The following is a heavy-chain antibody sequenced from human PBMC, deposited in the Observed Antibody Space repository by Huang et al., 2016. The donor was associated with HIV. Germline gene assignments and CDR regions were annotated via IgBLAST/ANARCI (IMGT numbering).Heavy chain of an antibody. J-gene: IGHJ4*02. Sequence: QVQLVQSGSELRKPGASVKVSCKASGYTFTTYCLIWVGQAPGQGLEWMGWINTKTGKPTYAQGFTGRFVFSLDTTVSTAYLQISSLKTDDTAKYFCARYRLTGTFLDSWGQGTQVTVSS. D-gene: IGHD3-9*01. CDR2: INTKTGKP. V-gene: IGHV7-4-1*02. CDR3: ARYRLTGTFLDS. CDR1: GYTFTTYC.